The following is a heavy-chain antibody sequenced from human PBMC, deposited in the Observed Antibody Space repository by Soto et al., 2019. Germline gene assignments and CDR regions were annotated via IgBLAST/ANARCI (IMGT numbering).Heavy chain of an antibody. CDR1: GFSLSNARMG. CDR3: ARIRYGSGSGTENFDY. V-gene: IGHV2-26*01. Sequence: SGPTLVNPTETLTLTCTVSGFSLSNARMGVSWIRQPPGKALEWLAHIFSNDEKSYSTSLKNRLTISKDTSKSQVDLTMTNMDPVDTATYYCARIRYGSGSGTENFDYWGQGALVTVSS. D-gene: IGHD3-10*01. J-gene: IGHJ4*02. CDR2: IFSNDEK.